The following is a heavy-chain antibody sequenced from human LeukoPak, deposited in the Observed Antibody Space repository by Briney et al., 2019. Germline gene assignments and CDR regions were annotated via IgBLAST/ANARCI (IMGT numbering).Heavy chain of an antibody. J-gene: IGHJ4*02. Sequence: GGSLRLSCAASGFSFSTFWMSWVRQAPERGLEWVANIKSDGSEQYYVDSVKGRFTISRDNAKNSMYLQISSLRAEDTAVYYCVRGGGLLPDYWGQGTPVTASS. CDR3: VRGGGLLPDY. V-gene: IGHV3-7*01. D-gene: IGHD2-15*01. CDR2: IKSDGSEQ. CDR1: GFSFSTFW.